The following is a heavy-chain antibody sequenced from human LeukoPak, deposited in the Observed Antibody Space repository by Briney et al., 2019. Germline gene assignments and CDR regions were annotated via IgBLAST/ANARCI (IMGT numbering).Heavy chain of an antibody. CDR2: IRYDGSNK. CDR1: AFTFNAYS. J-gene: IGHJ6*03. Sequence: GGSLRLYSAASAFTFNAYSRHWLRQAPGKGLEWVAFIRYDGSNKYYADSVKGRFTISIDNSKNTLYLQMNSLRAEDTAVYYCEKYGTRRYDSRDYAYYYYMDVWGKGTTVTVSS. D-gene: IGHD3-22*01. CDR3: EKYGTRRYDSRDYAYYYYMDV. V-gene: IGHV3-30*02.